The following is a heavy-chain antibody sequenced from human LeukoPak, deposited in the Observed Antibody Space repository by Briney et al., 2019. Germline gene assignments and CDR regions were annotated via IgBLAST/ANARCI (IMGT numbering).Heavy chain of an antibody. CDR2: IYHIGST. Sequence: SETLSLTCAVSGGSISSSNWWSWVRRPPGKGLEWIGEIYHIGSTNYNPSLKSRVTISVDKSKNQFSLKLSSVTAADTAVYYCARRYIRGDTYGFDIWGQGTMVTVSS. CDR3: ARRYIRGDTYGFDI. V-gene: IGHV4-4*02. D-gene: IGHD3-10*01. CDR1: GGSISSSNW. J-gene: IGHJ3*02.